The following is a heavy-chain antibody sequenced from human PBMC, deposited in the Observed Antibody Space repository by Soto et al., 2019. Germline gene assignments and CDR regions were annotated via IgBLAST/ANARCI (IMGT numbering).Heavy chain of an antibody. CDR2: IHHSGST. Sequence: PSETLSLTCSVYGASFIGYYWSWIRQSPGKGLEWIGEIHHSGSTHYNPSLKSRLTFSIDESQSQFYMMLTSVTAADTALYFCARGHSTSGYDSWGQGSLVT. V-gene: IGHV4-34*01. D-gene: IGHD6-6*01. J-gene: IGHJ4*02. CDR1: GASFIGYY. CDR3: ARGHSTSGYDS.